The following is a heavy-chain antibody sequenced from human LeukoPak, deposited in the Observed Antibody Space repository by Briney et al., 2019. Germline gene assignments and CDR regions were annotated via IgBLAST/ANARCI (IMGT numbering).Heavy chain of an antibody. D-gene: IGHD6-13*01. CDR2: IRSKAYGGTT. CDR3: TRVKRVGGSSWYNYYYYGMDV. Sequence: KPGRSLRLSCTASGFTFGDYAMSWVRQAPGKGLEWVGFIRSKAYGGTTEYAASVKGRFTISRDDSKSIAYLQMNSLKTEDTAVYYCTRVKRVGGSSWYNYYYYGMDVWGQGTTVTVSS. V-gene: IGHV3-49*04. CDR1: GFTFGDYA. J-gene: IGHJ6*02.